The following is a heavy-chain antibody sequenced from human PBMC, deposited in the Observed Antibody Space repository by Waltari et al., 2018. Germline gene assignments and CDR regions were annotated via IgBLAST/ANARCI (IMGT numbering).Heavy chain of an antibody. J-gene: IGHJ6*02. Sequence: EVQLVESGGHLLQPGGSLRLSCAASSFNVRSYYMNWVRQAPGKGLEWVSILYHAGNTYYADSVKGRFTFSRDNSKNTLYLQMNSLRAEDTAVYYCARGNTKYGMDVWGQGTTVTVSS. CDR2: LYHAGNT. CDR3: ARGNTKYGMDV. CDR1: SFNVRSYY. D-gene: IGHD3-10*01. V-gene: IGHV3-53*01.